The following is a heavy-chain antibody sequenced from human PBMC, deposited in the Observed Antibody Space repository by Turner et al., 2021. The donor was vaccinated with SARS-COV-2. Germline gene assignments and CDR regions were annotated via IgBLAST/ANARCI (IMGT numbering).Heavy chain of an antibody. CDR2: IYYTGSS. D-gene: IGHD5-18*01. CDR1: GGSISPYY. CDR3: ARGPKYSYGYSDH. Sequence: QVQLQESGPGLVRPSETLSLTCNVPGGSISPYYWSWIRQPPGKGLEWIGYIYYTGSSNSNPSLKSRVTISVDTSKNQFSLELRSVTAADTAVYYCARGPKYSYGYSDHWGQGTLVTVSS. J-gene: IGHJ4*02. V-gene: IGHV4-59*01.